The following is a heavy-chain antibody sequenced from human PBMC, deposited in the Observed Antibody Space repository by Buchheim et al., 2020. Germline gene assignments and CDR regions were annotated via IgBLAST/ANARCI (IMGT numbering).Heavy chain of an antibody. CDR1: GFTFSSYG. J-gene: IGHJ6*02. CDR3: AKDHWVGYSSGWYGMDV. D-gene: IGHD6-19*01. Sequence: QVQLVESGGGVVQPGRSLRLSCAASGFTFSSYGMHWVRQAPGKGLEWVAVISYDGSNKYYADSVKGRFTISRDNSKNTLYLQMNSLRAEDTAVYYCAKDHWVGYSSGWYGMDVWSQGTT. CDR2: ISYDGSNK. V-gene: IGHV3-30*18.